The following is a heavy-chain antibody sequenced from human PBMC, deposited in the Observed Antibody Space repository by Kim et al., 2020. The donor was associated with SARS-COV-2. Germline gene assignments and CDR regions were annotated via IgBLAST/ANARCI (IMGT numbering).Heavy chain of an antibody. V-gene: IGHV1-3*01. CDR3: ARDMNPTVYDY. D-gene: IGHD4-4*01. Sequence: TKTSQKSQGRVTITRDTSANTAYMDLRSLTFEDTAIYYCARDMNPTVYDYWGQGTLVTVSS. CDR2: T. J-gene: IGHJ4*02.